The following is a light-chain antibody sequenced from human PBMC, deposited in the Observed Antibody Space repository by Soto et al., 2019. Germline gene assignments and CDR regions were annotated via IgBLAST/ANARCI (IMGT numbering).Light chain of an antibody. CDR1: QSIGIY. CDR3: QQSYTTPFT. J-gene: IGKJ3*01. V-gene: IGKV1-39*01. CDR2: AAS. Sequence: DIQMTQSPSSLSASVGDRVTITCRASQSIGIYLNWYQQEPGKAPKLLIYAASTLQSGVPLRFSGSGSGTDFTLSIGSLQPEDFATHFCQQSYTTPFTCGPGTKVDIK.